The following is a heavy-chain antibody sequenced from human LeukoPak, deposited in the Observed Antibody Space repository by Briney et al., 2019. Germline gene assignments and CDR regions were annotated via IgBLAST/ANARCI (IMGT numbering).Heavy chain of an antibody. Sequence: SETLSLTCTVSGYSISIGYYWGWIRQPPGKGLEWIGSIYHSGSTYYNPSLKSRVTLSVDKSKNQFSLKLSSVTAADTAVYYCARVYSPVVTPTTKIYYFDYWGQGTLVTVSS. CDR1: GYSISIGYY. V-gene: IGHV4-38-2*02. CDR3: ARVYSPVVTPTTKIYYFDY. J-gene: IGHJ4*02. D-gene: IGHD4-23*01. CDR2: IYHSGST.